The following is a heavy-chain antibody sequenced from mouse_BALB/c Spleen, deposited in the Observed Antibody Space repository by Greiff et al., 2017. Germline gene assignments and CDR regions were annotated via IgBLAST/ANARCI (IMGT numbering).Heavy chain of an antibody. CDR1: GFSLTSYG. Sequence: VQLQQSGPGLVQPSQSLSITCPVSGFSLTSYGVHWVRQSPGKGLEWLGVIWSGGSTDYNAAFISRLSISKDNSKSQVFFKMNSLQANDTAIYYCARREGTARSYYAMDYWGQGTSVTVSS. D-gene: IGHD3-2*01. V-gene: IGHV2-2*02. J-gene: IGHJ4*01. CDR2: IWSGGST. CDR3: ARREGTARSYYAMDY.